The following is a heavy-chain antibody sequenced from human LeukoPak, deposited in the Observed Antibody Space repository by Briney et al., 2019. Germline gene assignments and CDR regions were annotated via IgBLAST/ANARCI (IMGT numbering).Heavy chain of an antibody. J-gene: IGHJ6*02. D-gene: IGHD4-11*01. Sequence: SETLSLTCTVSGGSISSSRYYWSWIRQPPGKGLEWIGYIHYSGSTNYNPSLKSRVTISVDTSKNHFSLRLSSVTAVDTAVYYCARLSGATITTYYGMDVWGQGTTVTIS. CDR3: ARLSGATITTYYGMDV. V-gene: IGHV4-61*03. CDR2: IHYSGST. CDR1: GGSISSSRYY.